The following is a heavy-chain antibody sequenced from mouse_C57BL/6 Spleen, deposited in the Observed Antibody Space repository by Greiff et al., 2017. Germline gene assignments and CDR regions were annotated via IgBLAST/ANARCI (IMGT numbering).Heavy chain of an antibody. CDR2: INPSTGGT. CDR3: ARGEGGY. CDR1: GYSFTGYY. Sequence: VHVKQSGPELVKPGASVKISCKASGYSFTGYYMNWVKQSPDKSLEWIGEINPSTGGTTYNQKFKAKATLTVDKSSSTAYMQLKSLTSEDSSVYYCARGEGGYWGQGTTLTVSS. J-gene: IGHJ2*01. V-gene: IGHV1-42*01.